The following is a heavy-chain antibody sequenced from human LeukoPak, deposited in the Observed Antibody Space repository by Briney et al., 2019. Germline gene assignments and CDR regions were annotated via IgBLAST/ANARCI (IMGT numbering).Heavy chain of an antibody. Sequence: ASVKVSCKASGYTFTGYYMHGVRQAPGQGLEGMGWINPNSGGTNYAQKFQGRVTMTRDTSISTAYMELSRLRSDDTAVYYCARTYYYGSGSYYRIWGQGTMVTASS. CDR3: ARTYYYGSGSYYRI. V-gene: IGHV1-2*02. CDR1: GYTFTGYY. D-gene: IGHD3-10*01. CDR2: INPNSGGT. J-gene: IGHJ3*02.